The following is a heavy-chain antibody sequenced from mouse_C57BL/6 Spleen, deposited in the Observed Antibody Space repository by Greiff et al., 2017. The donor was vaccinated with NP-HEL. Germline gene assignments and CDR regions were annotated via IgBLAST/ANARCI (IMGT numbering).Heavy chain of an antibody. CDR1: GFTFSNYW. J-gene: IGHJ2*01. Sequence: EVQLVESGGGLVQPGGSMKLSCVASGFTFSNYWMNWVRQSPEKGLEWVAQIRLKSDNYATHYAESVKGRFTISRDDSKSSVYLQMNNLRAEDTGIYYCTEGLPGDYWGQGTTLTVSS. CDR3: TEGLPGDY. D-gene: IGHD2-4*01. V-gene: IGHV6-3*01. CDR2: IRLKSDNYAT.